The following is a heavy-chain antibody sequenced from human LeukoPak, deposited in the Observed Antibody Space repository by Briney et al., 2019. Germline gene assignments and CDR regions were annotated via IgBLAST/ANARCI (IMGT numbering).Heavy chain of an antibody. J-gene: IGHJ4*02. D-gene: IGHD5-18*01. CDR2: IYSGGST. CDR3: ARLRGYSYGYLDY. Sequence: PGGSLRLSCAASGFTVSSNYMSWVRQAPGKGLEWVSVIYSGGSTYYADSVKGRFTISRDNSKNTLYLQMNRLRAEDTAVYYCARLRGYSYGYLDYWGQGTLVTVSS. CDR1: GFTVSSNY. V-gene: IGHV3-53*01.